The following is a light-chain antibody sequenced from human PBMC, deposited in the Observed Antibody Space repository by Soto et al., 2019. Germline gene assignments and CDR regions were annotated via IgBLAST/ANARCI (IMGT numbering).Light chain of an antibody. CDR2: AAS. Sequence: DIQMTQSPSSLFASVGDSVTITCRASQTITTYLNWYRQKPGKAPKLLIYAASSLQSGVPSRFSGSGSETEFTLTISSLQPEDFATYFCQQNYRAPLTFGGGTKVEIK. CDR1: QTITTY. V-gene: IGKV1-39*01. CDR3: QQNYRAPLT. J-gene: IGKJ4*01.